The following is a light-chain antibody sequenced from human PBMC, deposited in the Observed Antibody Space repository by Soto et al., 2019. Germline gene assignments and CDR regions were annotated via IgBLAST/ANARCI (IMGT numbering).Light chain of an antibody. CDR2: EVV. Sequence: QAVVTQPPSASGSPGQSVTISCTGTKSDIGVYDFVSWYQHHPGKAPRLIIYEVVQRPSGVPDRFSGSKSGNTASLTVSGLQAADEADYYCAAWDDSLNGVIFGGGTKLTVL. CDR1: KSDIGVYDF. CDR3: AAWDDSLNGVI. J-gene: IGLJ2*01. V-gene: IGLV2-8*01.